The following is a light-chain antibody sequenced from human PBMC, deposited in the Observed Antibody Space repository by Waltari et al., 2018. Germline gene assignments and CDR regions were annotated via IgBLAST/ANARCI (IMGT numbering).Light chain of an antibody. J-gene: IGLJ3*02. CDR1: SLRTSY. CDR2: GNN. CDR3: SSRNNSGNRP. V-gene: IGLV3-19*01. Sequence: SSELTQDPAVSVAFGQTVRITCQGASLRTSYASWYLQKPGQAPLLLIYGNNNRPSGVPDRFSGSSSGNTASLTISGSQAEDEADYYCSSRNNSGNRPFGGGTKLTVL.